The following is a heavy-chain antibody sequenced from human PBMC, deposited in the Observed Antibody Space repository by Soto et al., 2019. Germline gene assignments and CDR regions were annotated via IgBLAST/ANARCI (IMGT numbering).Heavy chain of an antibody. J-gene: IGHJ6*02. V-gene: IGHV1-8*01. D-gene: IGHD3-3*01. Sequence: ASVKVSCKASGYTFTSYDINWVRQATGQGLEWMGWMNPNSGNTGYAQKFQGRVTMTRNTSISTAYMELSSLRSEDTAVYYCARGPYYDFWSGYSYYYYYGMDVWGQGPTVTVSS. CDR2: MNPNSGNT. CDR3: ARGPYYDFWSGYSYYYYYGMDV. CDR1: GYTFTSYD.